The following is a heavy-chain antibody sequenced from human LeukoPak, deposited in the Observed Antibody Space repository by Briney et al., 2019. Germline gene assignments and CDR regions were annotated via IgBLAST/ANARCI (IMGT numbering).Heavy chain of an antibody. CDR3: ARGDNAFDS. V-gene: IGHV3-74*01. CDR2: INGDGSIT. D-gene: IGHD1-1*01. J-gene: IGHJ4*02. CDR1: GFTFSGYW. Sequence: PGGSLRLSCSASGFTFSGYWMHWVRQAPGKGLVWVSRINGDGSITNYGDSVKGRFTISRDNAENTLYLQMNSLRDEDTAVYYCARGDNAFDSWGPGTLVTVSS.